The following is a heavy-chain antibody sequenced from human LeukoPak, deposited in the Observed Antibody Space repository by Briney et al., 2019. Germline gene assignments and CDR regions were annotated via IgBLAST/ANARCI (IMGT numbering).Heavy chain of an antibody. J-gene: IGHJ4*02. D-gene: IGHD3-22*01. CDR3: ARGSLRPKTYYYDSEGY. V-gene: IGHV3-30-3*01. CDR1: GFTFSSYA. CDR2: ISYDGSNK. Sequence: GRSLRLSCAASGFTFSSYAMHWVRQAPGKGLEWVAVISYDGSNKYYADSVKGRFTISRDNSKNTLYLQMNSLRAEDTAVYYCARGSLRPKTYYYDSEGYWGQGTLVTVSS.